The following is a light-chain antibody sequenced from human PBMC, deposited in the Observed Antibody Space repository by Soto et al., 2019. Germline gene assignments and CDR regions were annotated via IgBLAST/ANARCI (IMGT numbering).Light chain of an antibody. V-gene: IGKV1-5*03. CDR2: KAS. CDR3: QQYNSYSQT. Sequence: DIQMTQSPSTLSASVGDRVTITCRASQSISSWLAWYQQKPEKAPKLLIYKASTLESGVPSRFSGSGSGTEFTLTISSLQPDDFATYYCQQYNSYSQTFGQGTKVEIQ. CDR1: QSISSW. J-gene: IGKJ1*01.